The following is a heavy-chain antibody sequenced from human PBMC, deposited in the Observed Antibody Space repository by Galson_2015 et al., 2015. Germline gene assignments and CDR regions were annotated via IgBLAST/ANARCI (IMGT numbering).Heavy chain of an antibody. CDR1: GFTFSSYG. J-gene: IGHJ4*02. D-gene: IGHD6-13*01. V-gene: IGHV3-30*18. CDR2: MSYDGSNK. Sequence: SVRLSCAASGFTFSSYGMHWVRQAPGKGLEWVAVMSYDGSNKYYADSVKGRFTISRDNSKNTLYLQMNSLRAEDTAVYYCAKAAGLDYWGQGTLVTVSS. CDR3: AKAAGLDY.